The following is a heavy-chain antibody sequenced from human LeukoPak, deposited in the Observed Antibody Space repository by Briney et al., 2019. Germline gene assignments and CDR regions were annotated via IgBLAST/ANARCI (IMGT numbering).Heavy chain of an antibody. Sequence: SETLSLTCTVSGDSITSANYFWSWIRQPPGEDLEWIGYMPYNGGASYNPSLRGRATISLDTSKNEFSLRLSSVTAPDTAIHYCAREVNAPAGSGGFDIWGQGTMVTVSP. CDR1: GDSITSANYF. J-gene: IGHJ3*02. V-gene: IGHV4-30-4*01. D-gene: IGHD2-15*01. CDR3: AREVNAPAGSGGFDI. CDR2: MPYNGGA.